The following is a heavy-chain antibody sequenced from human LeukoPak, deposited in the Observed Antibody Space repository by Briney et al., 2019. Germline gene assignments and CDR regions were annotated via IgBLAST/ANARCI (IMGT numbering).Heavy chain of an antibody. CDR2: IKPDGRQK. CDR1: GFTFSNSW. Sequence: GGSLRLSCVGSGFTFSNSWMNWVRQTPGRGLEWVANIKPDGRQKYYVDSVKGRFTISRDNAQNSLYLQMNSLRAEDTAVYYCARVGRLRSHNFDYWGQGTLVTVSS. J-gene: IGHJ4*02. D-gene: IGHD2-21*02. CDR3: ARVGRLRSHNFDY. V-gene: IGHV3-7*02.